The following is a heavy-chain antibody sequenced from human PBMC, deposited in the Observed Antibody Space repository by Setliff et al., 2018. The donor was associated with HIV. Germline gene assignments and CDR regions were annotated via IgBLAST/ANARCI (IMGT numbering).Heavy chain of an antibody. D-gene: IGHD3-10*01. Sequence: PGGSLRLSCAVSGFTFADFGMSWVRQHPGKGLEWVSGINWKGTSTGYGDSVKGRFTISRDNAKNSLYLQMNSLRAEDTSFYYCVVGAFGESDYWGRGTLVTVSS. CDR2: INWKGTST. CDR1: GFTFADFG. V-gene: IGHV3-20*04. J-gene: IGHJ4*02. CDR3: VVGAFGESDY.